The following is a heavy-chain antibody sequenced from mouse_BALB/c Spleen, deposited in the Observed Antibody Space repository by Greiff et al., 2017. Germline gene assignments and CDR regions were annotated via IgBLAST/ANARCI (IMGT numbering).Heavy chain of an antibody. CDR1: GYTFTSYW. J-gene: IGHJ2*01. D-gene: IGHD6-1*01. CDR3: ARRNNPGYFDY. V-gene: IGHV1-69*02. Sequence: VQLQQPGAELVKPGASVKLSCKASGYTFTSYWMHWVKQRPGQGLEWIGEIAPSDSYTNYNQKFKGKATLTVDKSSSTAYMQLSSLTSEDSAVYYCARRNNPGYFDYWGQGTTLTVSS. CDR2: IAPSDSYT.